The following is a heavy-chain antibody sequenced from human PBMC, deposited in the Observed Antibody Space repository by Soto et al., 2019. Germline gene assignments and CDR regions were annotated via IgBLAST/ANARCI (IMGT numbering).Heavy chain of an antibody. D-gene: IGHD3-10*01. CDR1: GGSISSYY. CDR2: IRYSGST. J-gene: IGHJ4*02. CDR3: ARATHASGTYTFDY. V-gene: IGHV4-59*01. Sequence: TPETLSLTCTVSGGSISSYYWSWIRQPPGKGLEWIGYIRYSGSTNYNPSLKSRVTLSLDTSKYQFSLKLSSVAAADTAVYYCARATHASGTYTFDYWGQGTLVTVSS.